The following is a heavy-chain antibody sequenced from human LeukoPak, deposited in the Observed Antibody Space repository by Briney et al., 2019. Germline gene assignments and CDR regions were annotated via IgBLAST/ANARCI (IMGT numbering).Heavy chain of an antibody. CDR3: ATARIAVAGNPYFDY. J-gene: IGHJ4*02. Sequence: GASVKVSCKVSGYTLTELSMHLVRQAPGKGLEWMGGFDPEDGETIYAQKFQGRVTMTEDTSTDTAYMELSSLRSEDTAVYYCATARIAVAGNPYFDYWGQGTLVTVSS. V-gene: IGHV1-24*01. D-gene: IGHD6-19*01. CDR1: GYTLTELS. CDR2: FDPEDGET.